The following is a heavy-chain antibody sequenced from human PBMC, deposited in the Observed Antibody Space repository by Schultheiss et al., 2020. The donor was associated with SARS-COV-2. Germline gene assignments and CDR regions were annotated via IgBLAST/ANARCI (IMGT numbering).Heavy chain of an antibody. J-gene: IGHJ3*02. D-gene: IGHD1-20*01. CDR3: TTDVSITGTPDAFDI. CDR2: IKSKTDGGTT. Sequence: GGSLRLSCEASGFTFSNAWMSWVRQAPGKGLEWVGRIKSKTDGGTTDYAAPVKGRFTISRDDSKNTLYLQMNSLKTEDTAVYYCTTDVSITGTPDAFDIWGQGTMVTVSS. CDR1: GFTFSNAW. V-gene: IGHV3-15*01.